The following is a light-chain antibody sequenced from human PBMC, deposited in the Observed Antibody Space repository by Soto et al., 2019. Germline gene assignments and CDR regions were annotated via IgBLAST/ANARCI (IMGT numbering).Light chain of an antibody. J-gene: IGKJ2*01. CDR2: DAS. CDR3: HQYGDSPNT. CDR1: QNISGKY. V-gene: IGKV3-20*01. Sequence: EIVLTQSPGILSLSPGERATLSCRASQNISGKYLAWYQQKPGQAPRLLIYDASNRATGIPDRFSGSGSGTDFNFTISRLEPKDFAMYYCHQYGDSPNTFAQGTKLEIK.